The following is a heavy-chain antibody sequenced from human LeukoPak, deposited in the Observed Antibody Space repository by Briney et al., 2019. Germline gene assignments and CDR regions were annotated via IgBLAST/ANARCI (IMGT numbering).Heavy chain of an antibody. Sequence: ASVKVSCTASGYTFTNFGISWVRQAPGQGLEWMGWISPYNGNTDYPQKVQGRVTMTTDTSTSTAYMELRSLRSDDTAVYYCARGGVGHCSGGSCPTSWFDPWGQGTLVTVFS. J-gene: IGHJ5*02. CDR1: GYTFTNFG. V-gene: IGHV1-18*01. CDR3: ARGGVGHCSGGSCPTSWFDP. CDR2: ISPYNGNT. D-gene: IGHD2-15*01.